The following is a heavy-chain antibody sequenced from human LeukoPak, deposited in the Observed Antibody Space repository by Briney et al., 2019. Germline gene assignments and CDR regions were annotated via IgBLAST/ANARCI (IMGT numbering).Heavy chain of an antibody. CDR2: ISYDASNK. J-gene: IGHJ4*02. Sequence: GRSLRLSCAASGFMFSSYAMHWVRQAPGKGLEWVAVISYDASNKYYADSVKGRFTISRDNSENTVFLQMNSLRAEDTAVYHCAKEGQVGANWYFDYWGQGTLVTVSS. D-gene: IGHD1-1*01. CDR1: GFMFSSYA. CDR3: AKEGQVGANWYFDY. V-gene: IGHV3-30-3*01.